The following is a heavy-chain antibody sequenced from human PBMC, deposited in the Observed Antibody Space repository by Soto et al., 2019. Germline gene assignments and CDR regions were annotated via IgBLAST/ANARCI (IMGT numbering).Heavy chain of an antibody. Sequence: QVQLVQSGAEVKKPGASVKVSCKASGYTFTSYGISWVRQAPGQGLEWMGWISGYNDNTNYAQKLQGRVTMTTDTSTSTAYMELRSLRAEDTALYYCAKDISQPGSHFDYWGQGTLVTVSS. J-gene: IGHJ4*02. V-gene: IGHV1-18*01. CDR3: AKDISQPGSHFDY. CDR2: ISGYNDNT. D-gene: IGHD2-2*01. CDR1: GYTFTSYG.